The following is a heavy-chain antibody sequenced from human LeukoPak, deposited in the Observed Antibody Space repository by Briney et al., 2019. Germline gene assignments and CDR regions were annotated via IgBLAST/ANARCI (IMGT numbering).Heavy chain of an antibody. D-gene: IGHD6-13*01. CDR3: ATMSIAAAGLEGFH. CDR2: FDPEDGET. CDR1: GYTLTELS. V-gene: IGHV1-24*01. J-gene: IGHJ4*02. Sequence: GASVKVSCKVSGYTLTELSMHWVRQAPGKGLEWMGAFDPEDGETIYAQKFQGRVTMTEDTSTDTAYMELSSLRSEDTAVYFCATMSIAAAGLEGFHWGQGTLVTVSS.